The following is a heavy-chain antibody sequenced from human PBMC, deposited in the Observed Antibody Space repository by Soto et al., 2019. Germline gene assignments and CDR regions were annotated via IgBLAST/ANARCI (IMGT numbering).Heavy chain of an antibody. V-gene: IGHV1-69*13. CDR3: ARGLVSGSYPALDY. J-gene: IGHJ4*02. Sequence: SVKVSCKASGGTFSSYAISWVRQAPGQGLEWMGGIIPIFGTANYAQKFQGRVTITADESTSTAYMELSSLRSEDTAVYYCARGLVSGSYPALDYWGQGILVTVSS. CDR2: IIPIFGTA. CDR1: GGTFSSYA. D-gene: IGHD1-26*01.